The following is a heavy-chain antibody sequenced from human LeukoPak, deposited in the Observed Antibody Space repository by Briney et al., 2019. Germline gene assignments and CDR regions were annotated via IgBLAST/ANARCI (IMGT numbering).Heavy chain of an antibody. CDR2: ISYDGSNK. CDR1: GFTFSSYA. CDR3: ASGPYGSGSYYVY. D-gene: IGHD3-10*01. Sequence: GGSLRLSCAASGFTFSSYAMHWVRQAPGKGLEWVAVISYDGSNKYYADSVKGRFTISRDNSKNTLYLQMNSLRAEDTAVYYCASGPYGSGSYYVYWGQGTLVTVSS. V-gene: IGHV3-30-3*01. J-gene: IGHJ4*02.